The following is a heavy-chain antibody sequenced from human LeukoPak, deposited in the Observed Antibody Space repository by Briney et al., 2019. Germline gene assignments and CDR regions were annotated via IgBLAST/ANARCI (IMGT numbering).Heavy chain of an antibody. Sequence: GGSLRLSCAAFGLTFNNYWMSWVRQAPGKGLEWVANIKQDGSEKFYVDSVKGRFTISRDNAKNSLFLQMNSLRAEDTAVYYCAKTHGYGSGSYYNRRYYYYMDVWGKGTTVTVSS. J-gene: IGHJ6*03. CDR3: AKTHGYGSGSYYNRRYYYYMDV. CDR1: GLTFNNYW. D-gene: IGHD3-10*01. V-gene: IGHV3-7*03. CDR2: IKQDGSEK.